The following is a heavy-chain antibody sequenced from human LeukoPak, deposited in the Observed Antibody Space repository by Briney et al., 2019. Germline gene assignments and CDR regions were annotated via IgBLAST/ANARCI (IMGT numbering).Heavy chain of an antibody. D-gene: IGHD5-24*01. CDR2: VNPQTRNT. CDR1: GYTFTSYG. V-gene: IGHV1-18*01. J-gene: IGHJ6*02. CDR3: ARDLADNFYVMDV. Sequence: ASVKVSCKASGYTFTSYGISWVRQAPGQGLEWMGWVNPQTRNTLYAQKFDGRVTMTSDTSISTAYMELRGLTSDDTAIFYCARDLADNFYVMDVWGQGTTVIVSS.